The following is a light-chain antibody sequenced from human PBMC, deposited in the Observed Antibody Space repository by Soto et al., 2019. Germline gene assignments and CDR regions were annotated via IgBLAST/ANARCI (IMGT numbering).Light chain of an antibody. J-gene: IGKJ1*01. CDR3: QQYNTYWT. V-gene: IGKV1-5*03. Sequence: DLQMTQSPSTLSASLGDRVTITCRASQSINSWLAWYQQKPGKAPKLLIYKGSTLESGVPSRFSGSGSGTEFTLTISSLQPDDLATYYCQQYNTYWTFGQGTKVEIK. CDR1: QSINSW. CDR2: KGS.